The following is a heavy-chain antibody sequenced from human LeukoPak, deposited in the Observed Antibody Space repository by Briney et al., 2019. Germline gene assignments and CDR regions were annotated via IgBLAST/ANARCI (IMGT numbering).Heavy chain of an antibody. CDR2: IIPIPGIA. V-gene: IGHV1-69*04. CDR1: GGTFSSYT. CDR3: ARDGWVVRGVSPGYYFDY. D-gene: IGHD3-10*01. J-gene: IGHJ4*02. Sequence: SVKVSCKASGGTFSSYTISWVRQAPGQGLEWVGRIIPIPGIANYAQKFQGRVTITADKSTSTAYMELSSLRSEDTAVYYCARDGWVVRGVSPGYYFDYWGQGTLVTVSS.